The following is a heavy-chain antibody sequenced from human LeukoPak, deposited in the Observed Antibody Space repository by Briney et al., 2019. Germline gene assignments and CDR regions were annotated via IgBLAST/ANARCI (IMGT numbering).Heavy chain of an antibody. CDR2: INQGGSVK. D-gene: IGHD5-12*01. CDR3: ARVGYSGWNLEY. Sequence: QPGGSLRLSCAASGFTFSSYSMNWVRQAPGKGLEWVANINQGGSVKYYADSVKGRFTISRDDAKNSLYVQMNSLRDEDTAVYYCARVGYSGWNLEYWGQGTLVTVSS. V-gene: IGHV3-7*01. CDR1: GFTFSSYS. J-gene: IGHJ4*02.